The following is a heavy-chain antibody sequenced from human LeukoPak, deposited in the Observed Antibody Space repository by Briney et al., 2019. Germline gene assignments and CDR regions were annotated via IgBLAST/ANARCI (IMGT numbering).Heavy chain of an antibody. CDR1: GFTFDEFA. J-gene: IGHJ4*02. CDR3: AKSKPPGSYYLPIDY. D-gene: IGHD1-26*01. Sequence: QTGGSLRLSRAASGFTFDEFAMHWVRQAPGKGLEWVSSISWNSDTIGYADSVKGRFTISRDDAQNSVSLQMNSLRVEDTAFYYCAKSKPPGSYYLPIDYWGQGTLVTVSS. CDR2: ISWNSDTI. V-gene: IGHV3-9*01.